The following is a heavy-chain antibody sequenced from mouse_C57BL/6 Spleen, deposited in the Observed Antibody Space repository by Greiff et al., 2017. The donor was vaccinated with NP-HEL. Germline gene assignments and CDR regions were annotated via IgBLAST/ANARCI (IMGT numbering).Heavy chain of an antibody. CDR3: TTRGTTVVATPYFDY. V-gene: IGHV14-1*01. D-gene: IGHD1-1*01. J-gene: IGHJ2*01. CDR1: GFNIKDYY. CDR2: IDPEDGDT. Sequence: EVQLQQSGAELVRPGASVKLSCTASGFNIKDYYMHWVKQRPEQGLEWIGRIDPEDGDTEYAPKFQGKATMTADTSSNTAYLQLSSLTSEDTAVYYCTTRGTTVVATPYFDYWGQGTTLTVSS.